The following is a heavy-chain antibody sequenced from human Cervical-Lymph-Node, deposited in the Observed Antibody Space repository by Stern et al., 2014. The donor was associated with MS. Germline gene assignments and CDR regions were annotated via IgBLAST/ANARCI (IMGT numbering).Heavy chain of an antibody. D-gene: IGHD3-22*01. CDR3: AIRRSGFYYFDS. Sequence: EVQLVQSGAEVKKPGEYLKISCQASGYSFNNQWIAWVRQPPGEGLEWMGIIYPDDSDTRYWPSFQGQVTISADKSSSVAYLQWRRLKTSDTAIYFCAIRRSGFYYFDSWGQGTLVTVSS. V-gene: IGHV5-51*01. CDR2: IYPDDSDT. CDR1: GYSFNNQW. J-gene: IGHJ4*02.